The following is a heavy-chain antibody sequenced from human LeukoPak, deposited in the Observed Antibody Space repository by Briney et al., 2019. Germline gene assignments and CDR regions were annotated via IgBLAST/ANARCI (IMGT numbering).Heavy chain of an antibody. V-gene: IGHV3-7*01. J-gene: IGHJ4*02. Sequence: GGSLRLSCAASGFTFSSYWMSWVRQAPGKGLEWVANIKQDGSERYYVDSVKGRFTISRDNAKNSLYLQMNSLRAKDTAVYYCARAAAYGGNSGSYVDYWGQGTLVTVSS. CDR1: GFTFSSYW. D-gene: IGHD4-23*01. CDR3: ARAAAYGGNSGSYVDY. CDR2: IKQDGSER.